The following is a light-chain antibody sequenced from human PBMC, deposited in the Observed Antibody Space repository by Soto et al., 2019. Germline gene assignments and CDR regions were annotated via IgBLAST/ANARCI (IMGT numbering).Light chain of an antibody. Sequence: EIVLTQSPGTLSLSPGERATLSCRASQSVSSSYLAWYQQKPGQAPRLLIYNAFNRATGIPDRFSGSGSGTDFTLTISRLGPEDFAVYYCQQYGSSPGTFGGGTKVEIK. CDR3: QQYGSSPGT. J-gene: IGKJ4*01. CDR2: NAF. V-gene: IGKV3-20*01. CDR1: QSVSSSY.